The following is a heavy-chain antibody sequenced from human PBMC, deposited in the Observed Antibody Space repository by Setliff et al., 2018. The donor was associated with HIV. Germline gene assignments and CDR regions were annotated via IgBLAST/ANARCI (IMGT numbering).Heavy chain of an antibody. CDR3: AKGDYYDTTYDAFDI. V-gene: IGHV3-30*02. D-gene: IGHD3-22*01. CDR2: IQYDESKK. J-gene: IGHJ3*02. Sequence: GGSLRLSCAASGFTFSSYGMHWVRQAPGKGLDWVTFIQYDESKKYYADSVKGRFTVSRDNFKNTLYLQLNSLRAEDTAIYYCAKGDYYDTTYDAFDIWGQGTKVTVSS. CDR1: GFTFSSYG.